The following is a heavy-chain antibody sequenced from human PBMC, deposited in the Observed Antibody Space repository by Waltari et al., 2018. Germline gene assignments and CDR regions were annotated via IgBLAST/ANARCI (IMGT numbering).Heavy chain of an antibody. Sequence: EVQLVESGGGLVKPGGSLRLSCAASGFTFSSYRMNWVRQAPGKGLEWVSSITSSSTYTYYADSVKGRFTISRDNARNSLFVEMKSLRAEGTAVYYCARDLGSRGPRGMDVWGQGTTVIVS. V-gene: IGHV3-21*01. CDR2: ITSSSTYT. CDR1: GFTFSSYR. CDR3: ARDLGSRGPRGMDV. J-gene: IGHJ6*02. D-gene: IGHD2-2*01.